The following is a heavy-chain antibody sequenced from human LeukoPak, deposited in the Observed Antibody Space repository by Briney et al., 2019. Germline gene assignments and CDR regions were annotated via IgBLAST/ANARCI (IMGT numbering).Heavy chain of an antibody. V-gene: IGHV3-48*02. D-gene: IGHD5-24*01. CDR3: VRRDVYNSFDY. CDR2: ISSSSSTI. Sequence: GGSPRLYCAASGFTFSSYSMSWVVHAPGKRLEWVSYISSSSSTIYYPDSVKGRFTISRDNAKNSLFLQMNSLRDDDTAVYYCVRRDVYNSFDYWGQGTLVTVSS. J-gene: IGHJ4*02. CDR1: GFTFSSYS.